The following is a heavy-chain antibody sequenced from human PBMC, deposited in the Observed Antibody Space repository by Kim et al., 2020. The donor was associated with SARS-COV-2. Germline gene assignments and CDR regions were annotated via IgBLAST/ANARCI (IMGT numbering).Heavy chain of an antibody. Sequence: GGSLRLSCAASGFTFSSNAMSWVRQAPGKGLEWVSAISGSGGSTYYADSVKGRFTISRDNSKNTLYPQMNSLRAEDTAIYYCAKDFYGSGYNWFDTWGQGTLVTVSS. D-gene: IGHD3-10*01. J-gene: IGHJ5*02. CDR2: ISGSGGST. CDR3: AKDFYGSGYNWFDT. CDR1: GFTFSSNA. V-gene: IGHV3-23*01.